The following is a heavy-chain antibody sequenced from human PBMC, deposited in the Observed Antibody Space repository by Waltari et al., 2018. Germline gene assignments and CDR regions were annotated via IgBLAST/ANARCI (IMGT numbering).Heavy chain of an antibody. J-gene: IGHJ6*03. CDR2: ISGSGGST. D-gene: IGHD2-8*01. Sequence: EVQLLESGGGLVQPGGYLRLSCAASGFTFSSYAMSWVRQAPGKGLEWVSAISGSGGSTYYPDSVKSRSIISRDNSKNTLYLQMNSLRAEDTALYYCAKDLMYYYYYYMYVWGKGTTVTISS. CDR1: GFTFSSYA. V-gene: IGHV3-23*01. CDR3: AKDLMYYYYYYMYV.